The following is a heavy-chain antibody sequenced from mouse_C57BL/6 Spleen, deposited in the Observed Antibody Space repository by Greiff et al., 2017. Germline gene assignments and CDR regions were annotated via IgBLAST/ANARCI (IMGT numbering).Heavy chain of an antibody. V-gene: IGHV1-81*01. D-gene: IGHD1-1*01. CDR3: ARFITTRNYFDV. Sequence: VKLMESGAELARPGASVKLSCKASGYTFTSYGISWVKQRTGQGLEWIGEIYPRSGNTYYNEKFKGKATLTADKSSSTAYMELRSLTSEDSAVYFCARFITTRNYFDVWGTGTTVTVSS. J-gene: IGHJ1*03. CDR1: GYTFTSYG. CDR2: IYPRSGNT.